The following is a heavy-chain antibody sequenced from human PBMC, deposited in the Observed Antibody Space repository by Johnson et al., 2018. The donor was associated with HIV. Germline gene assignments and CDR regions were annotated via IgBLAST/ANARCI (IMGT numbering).Heavy chain of an antibody. CDR1: GFTFDDYA. CDR3: AKQLYDLNYDFWSGYPI. Sequence: VQLVECGGVVVQPGGSLRLSCAASGFTFDDYAMHWVRQAPGKGLEWVSLISWDGGSTKHYADSVKGRFTISRDNSKNTVSLQMNSLRPEDTAGYYCAKQLYDLNYDFWSGYPIWGQGTMVTVSS. V-gene: IGHV3-43*01. CDR2: ISWDGGSTK. D-gene: IGHD3-3*01. J-gene: IGHJ3*02.